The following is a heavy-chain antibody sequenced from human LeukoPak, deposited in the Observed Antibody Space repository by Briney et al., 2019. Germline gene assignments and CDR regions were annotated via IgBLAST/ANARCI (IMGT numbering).Heavy chain of an antibody. J-gene: IGHJ4*02. V-gene: IGHV3-23*01. CDR2: ISTSGNTP. CDR1: GFTFSSFP. Sequence: QAGGSLRLSCAASGFTFSSFPMSWVRQAPGKGLEWVSTISTSGNTPYYADSVKGRFTVSRDNSKNTLYLQMNSLRAEDTATYYCAKVLSGWYRGNDCWGRGTLVAVSS. D-gene: IGHD6-19*01. CDR3: AKVLSGWYRGNDC.